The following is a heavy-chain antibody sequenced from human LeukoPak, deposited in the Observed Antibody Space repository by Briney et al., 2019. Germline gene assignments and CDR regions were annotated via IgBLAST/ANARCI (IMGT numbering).Heavy chain of an antibody. CDR1: VFTSTSYA. V-gene: IGHV3-30*04. D-gene: IGHD2-15*01. J-gene: IGHJ6*02. CDR2: ISYYGSTK. CDR3: ARWLLRDV. Sequence: SLCPSCAPSVFTSTSYAMHCVRQAAGKGRGWVAVISYYGSTKYHVDFVKGRFTISRDNSKNTLYLEMNSLRAEDTAVYYCARWLLRDVWGQGTTVTVSS.